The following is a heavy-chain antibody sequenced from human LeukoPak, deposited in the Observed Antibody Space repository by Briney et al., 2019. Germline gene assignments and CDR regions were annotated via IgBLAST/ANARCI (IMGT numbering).Heavy chain of an antibody. Sequence: PSETLSLTCSVSGGSLNNYYWGWLRQPPGKGLEFIGYIHSDGTTNYDSSLQSRVAISLDTSKIQFSLRLYSVTAADTALYFCARLNFRGGEALHFDSWGQGTLVTVSS. CDR2: IHSDGTT. V-gene: IGHV4-4*09. CDR1: GGSLNNYY. D-gene: IGHD3-16*01. CDR3: ARLNFRGGEALHFDS. J-gene: IGHJ4*02.